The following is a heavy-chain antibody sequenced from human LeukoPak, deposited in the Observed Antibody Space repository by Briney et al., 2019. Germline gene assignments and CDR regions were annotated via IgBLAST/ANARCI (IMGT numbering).Heavy chain of an antibody. J-gene: IGHJ4*02. CDR2: IKQDGSEK. CDR1: GFTFSSYW. Sequence: PGGSLRLSCVDSGFTFSSYWMSWVRQAPGKGLEWVANIKQDGSEKYYVDSVKGRFAISRDNAKSSLYLQMNSLRAEDTAVYYCARDRDTDWFFDFWGQGTLVTVSS. V-gene: IGHV3-7*01. CDR3: ARDRDTDWFFDF. D-gene: IGHD5-18*01.